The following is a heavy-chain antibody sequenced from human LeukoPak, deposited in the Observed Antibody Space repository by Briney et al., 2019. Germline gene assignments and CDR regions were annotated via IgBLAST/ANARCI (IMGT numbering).Heavy chain of an antibody. J-gene: IGHJ4*02. CDR1: GGSISSYY. CDR2: IYYSGST. D-gene: IGHD3-22*01. Sequence: SETLSLTCTVSGGSISSYYWSWIRQPPGKGLEWIGYIYYSGSTNYNPSLKSRVTISVDTSKNQFSLKLSSVTAAGTAVYYCAGEYYYDSSGAFDYWGQGTLVTVSS. CDR3: AGEYYYDSSGAFDY. V-gene: IGHV4-59*01.